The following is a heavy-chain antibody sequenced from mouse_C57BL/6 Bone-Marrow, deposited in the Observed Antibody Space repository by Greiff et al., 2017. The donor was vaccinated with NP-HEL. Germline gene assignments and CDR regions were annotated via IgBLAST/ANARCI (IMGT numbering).Heavy chain of an antibody. J-gene: IGHJ2*01. CDR3: ARGGNYWYYFDY. V-gene: IGHV1-47*01. D-gene: IGHD2-1*01. Sequence: QVQLQQSGAELVKPGASVKMSCKASGYTFTTYPIEWVKQNHGKSLEWIGNFHPYNDDTEYNEKFKNKATLTVEKSSSTVYLELSRLTSDDSSVYYCARGGNYWYYFDYGGRGTTLTVSS. CDR1: GYTFTTYP. CDR2: FHPYNDDT.